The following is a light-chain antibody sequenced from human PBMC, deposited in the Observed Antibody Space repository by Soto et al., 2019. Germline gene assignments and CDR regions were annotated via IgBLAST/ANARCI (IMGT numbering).Light chain of an antibody. CDR1: SSDVGGYNY. Sequence: QSALTQPPSASGSPGQSVTISCTGTSSDVGGYNYVSWYQQHPGKAPKLMIYEVSKRPSGVPDRFSGSKSGNRASLTVSGLQAEDEADYYCQSYDSILSCVIFGGGTKLTVL. V-gene: IGLV2-8*01. CDR3: QSYDSILSCVI. CDR2: EVS. J-gene: IGLJ2*01.